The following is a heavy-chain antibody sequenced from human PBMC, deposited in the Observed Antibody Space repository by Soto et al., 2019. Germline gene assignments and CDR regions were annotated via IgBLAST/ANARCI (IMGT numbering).Heavy chain of an antibody. Sequence: EVQLVESGGGLVQPGRSLRLSCAASGFTFDDYAMHWVRQAPGKGLEWVAGISWNSGSIGYADSVKGRFTISRDNAKNSLYLQMNSLRAEDTALYYCPKAVYSGYGLQPFDYWGQGNLVTVSS. D-gene: IGHD5-12*01. J-gene: IGHJ4*02. CDR3: PKAVYSGYGLQPFDY. CDR2: ISWNSGSI. CDR1: GFTFDDYA. V-gene: IGHV3-9*01.